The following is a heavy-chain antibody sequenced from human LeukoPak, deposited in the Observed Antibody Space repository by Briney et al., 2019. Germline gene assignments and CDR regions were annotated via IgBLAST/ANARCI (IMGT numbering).Heavy chain of an antibody. D-gene: IGHD1-14*01. CDR1: GYTFTGYH. CDR2: INPNSGGT. J-gene: IGHJ6*03. Sequence: ASVKVSCKVSGYTFTGYHMHWVRQAPGQGLEWMGWINPNSGGTNYAQKFQGRVTMTRDTSISTAYMELSRLRSDDTAVYYCASGRSNRHYYYMDVWGKGTTVTVSS. V-gene: IGHV1-2*02. CDR3: ASGRSNRHYYYMDV.